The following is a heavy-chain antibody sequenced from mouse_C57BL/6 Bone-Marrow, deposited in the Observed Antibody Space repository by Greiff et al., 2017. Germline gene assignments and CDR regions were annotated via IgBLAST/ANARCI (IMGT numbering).Heavy chain of an antibody. Sequence: QVQLQQSGAELAKPGASVKLSCKASGYTFTGYWMHWVKQRPGQGLEWIGYINPSSGYTKYNQKFKDKATLTADTSSSTAYMQLSSLTDEDSAVSYCARRADWGQGTSVTVSS. J-gene: IGHJ4*01. CDR2: INPSSGYT. CDR3: ARRAD. V-gene: IGHV1-7*01. CDR1: GYTFTGYW.